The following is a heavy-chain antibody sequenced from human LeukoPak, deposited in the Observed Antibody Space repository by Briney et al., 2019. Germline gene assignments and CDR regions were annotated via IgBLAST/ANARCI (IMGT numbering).Heavy chain of an antibody. Sequence: SQTLSLACTVSGGSTSSGSHYWGWIRQPPGKGLEWIGSIYYSGTTYYSPSLKSRVSISLDTSKDQFSLKLNSVTAADTAVYYCARQDLAVSGIDYWGQGTLVTVSS. CDR3: ARQDLAVSGIDY. V-gene: IGHV4-39*01. J-gene: IGHJ4*02. CDR2: IYYSGTT. D-gene: IGHD6-13*01. CDR1: GGSTSSGSHY.